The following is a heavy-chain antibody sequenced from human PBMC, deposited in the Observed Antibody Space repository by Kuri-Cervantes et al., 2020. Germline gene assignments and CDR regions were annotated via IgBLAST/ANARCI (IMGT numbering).Heavy chain of an antibody. CDR3: ARAEYQGYFDWLSGEGALTVFDY. CDR1: GYTFTSYG. Sequence: ASVKVSCKASGYTFTSYGISWVRQAPGQGLEWMGWISAYNGNTNYAQKLQGRVTMTTDTSTSTAYMGLRSLRSDDTAVYYCARAEYQGYFDWLSGEGALTVFDYWGQGTLVTVSS. CDR2: ISAYNGNT. V-gene: IGHV1-18*01. D-gene: IGHD3-9*01. J-gene: IGHJ4*02.